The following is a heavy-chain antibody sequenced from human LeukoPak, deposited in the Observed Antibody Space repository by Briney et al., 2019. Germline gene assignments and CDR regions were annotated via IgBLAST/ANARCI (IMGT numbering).Heavy chain of an antibody. CDR1: GFTLSSYS. CDR2: ISNNGGST. CDR3: ARVDSGSACAS. V-gene: IGHV3-64*01. J-gene: IGHJ1*01. D-gene: IGHD6-19*01. Sequence: GGSLRLSCAASGFTLSSYSMHWVRQAPGKGLEFVSAISNNGGSTYYANSVKGRFTISRDISKNTLYLQMGSLRPEDMAVYYCARVDSGSACASWGQGILVTVSS.